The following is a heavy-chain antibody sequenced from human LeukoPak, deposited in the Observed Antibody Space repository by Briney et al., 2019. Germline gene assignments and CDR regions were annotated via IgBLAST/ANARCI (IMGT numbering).Heavy chain of an antibody. V-gene: IGHV3-33*01. CDR1: GFIYSHYG. CDR3: ARDAQRGLDYSNSLEY. J-gene: IGHJ4*01. D-gene: IGHD4-11*01. Sequence: GGSLRLSCAASGFIYSHYGMRWVRQAPGKGLEWVAVIWSDGSNRFYAGSVKGRFTISRDNSQNTLFLQMNSLRAEDTAMYYCARDAQRGLDYSNSLEYWGHGTLVTVSS. CDR2: IWSDGSNR.